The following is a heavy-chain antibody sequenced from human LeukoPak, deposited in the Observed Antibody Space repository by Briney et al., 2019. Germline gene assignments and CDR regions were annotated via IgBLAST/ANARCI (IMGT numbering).Heavy chain of an antibody. J-gene: IGHJ4*02. V-gene: IGHV3-48*03. CDR3: ARGDYIAAAGTLGY. Sequence: GGSLRLSCAASGFAFSSYEMNWVRQAPGKGLEWVSYISSSGSTIYYADSVKGRFTISRDNAKNSLYLQMNSLRAEDTALYYCARGDYIAAAGTLGYWGQGTLVTVSS. CDR1: GFAFSSYE. D-gene: IGHD6-13*01. CDR2: ISSSGSTI.